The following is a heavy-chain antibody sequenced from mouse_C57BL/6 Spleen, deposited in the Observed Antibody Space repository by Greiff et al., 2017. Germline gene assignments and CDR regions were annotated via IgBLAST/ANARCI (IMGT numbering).Heavy chain of an antibody. V-gene: IGHV1-55*01. Sequence: QVQLQQSGAELVKPGASVKMSCKASGYTFTSYWITWVKQRPGQGLEWIGDIYPGSGSTNYNEKFKSKATLTVDTSSSTAYMQLSILTSEDSAVYYCATITTVVPDYFDYGGQGTTLTVSS. J-gene: IGHJ2*01. D-gene: IGHD1-1*01. CDR2: IYPGSGST. CDR3: ATITTVVPDYFDY. CDR1: GYTFTSYW.